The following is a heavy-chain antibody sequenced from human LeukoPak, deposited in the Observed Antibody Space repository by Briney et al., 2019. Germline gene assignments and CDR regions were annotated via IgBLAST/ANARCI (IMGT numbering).Heavy chain of an antibody. CDR2: IHASGTT. CDR1: GGSISSYF. V-gene: IGHV4-4*07. CDR3: ARDGADVYGRAFDY. Sequence: SETLSLTCNVSGGSISSYFRTWIRQPAGKGLEWIGRIHASGTTNYNPSLKSRVSMSVDTSKNQFSLKLTSVTAADTAVYFCARDGADVYGRAFDYWGQGTLVSVSS. J-gene: IGHJ4*02. D-gene: IGHD3-10*01.